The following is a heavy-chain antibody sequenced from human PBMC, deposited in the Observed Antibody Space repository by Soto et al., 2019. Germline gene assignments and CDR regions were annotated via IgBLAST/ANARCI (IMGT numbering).Heavy chain of an antibody. Sequence: PSETLSLTCAVYVGSFSGYYWSWIRQPPGKGLEWIGEINHSGSTNYNPSLKSRVTISVDTSKNQFSLKLSSVTAADTAVYYCARSHPGFGVNYGMDVWGQGTTVTVSS. V-gene: IGHV4-34*01. J-gene: IGHJ6*02. CDR1: VGSFSGYY. CDR3: ARSHPGFGVNYGMDV. CDR2: INHSGST. D-gene: IGHD3-10*01.